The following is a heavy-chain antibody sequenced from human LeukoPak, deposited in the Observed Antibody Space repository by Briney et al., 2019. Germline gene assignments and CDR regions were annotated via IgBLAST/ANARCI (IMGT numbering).Heavy chain of an antibody. CDR1: GFTFYTYS. Sequence: GGSLRLSCAASGFTFYTYSMNWVRQAPGKGLEWVSYISSSGSTIYYADSVKGRFTISRDNAKNSLYLQMNSLRAEDTALYHCARAVVAYGGRYYYYMDVWGKGTTVTISS. CDR2: ISSSGSTI. D-gene: IGHD4-23*01. J-gene: IGHJ6*03. V-gene: IGHV3-48*04. CDR3: ARAVVAYGGRYYYYMDV.